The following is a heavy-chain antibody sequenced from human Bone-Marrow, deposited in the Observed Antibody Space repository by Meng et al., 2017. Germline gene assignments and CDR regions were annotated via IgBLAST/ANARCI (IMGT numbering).Heavy chain of an antibody. CDR1: GGSISSYY. CDR3: ARQTSSWFFDC. V-gene: IGHV4-59*08. Sequence: GSLRLSCTVSGGSISSYYWSWIRQPPGKGLEWIGYIYYSGSTNYNPSLKSRLTISVDTSKNQFSLRLSSVTAADTALYFCARQTSSWFFDCWGQGTRVTCAS. J-gene: IGHJ4*02. CDR2: IYYSGST. D-gene: IGHD6-13*01.